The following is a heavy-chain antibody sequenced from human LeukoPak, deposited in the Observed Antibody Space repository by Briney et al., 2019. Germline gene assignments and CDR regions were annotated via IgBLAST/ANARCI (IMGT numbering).Heavy chain of an antibody. V-gene: IGHV3-7*01. J-gene: IGHJ4*02. Sequence: GGSLRLSCAASGFTFNSYWMTRVRQAPGKGLEWVANINQAGSQKYYVDSVKGRFTISRDNAKNSLYLQMNSLRVEDTAVYYCARDPDCTSDVCFDYWGQGTLVTVSS. CDR1: GFTFNSYW. D-gene: IGHD2-8*01. CDR2: INQAGSQK. CDR3: ARDPDCTSDVCFDY.